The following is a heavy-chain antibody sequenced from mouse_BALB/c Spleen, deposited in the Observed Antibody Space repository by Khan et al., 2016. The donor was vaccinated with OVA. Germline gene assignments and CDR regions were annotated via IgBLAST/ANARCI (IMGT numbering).Heavy chain of an antibody. Sequence: QVQLQQSGAELAKPGASVKMSCKASGYTFTSYWMHWVKQRPGQGLEWIGYINPSTGYTEYNQKFKDKATLTADKSSSTAYMQLSSLRSEDSAVYYCARGTVTDVDYWGQGATLTVSS. CDR2: INPSTGYT. D-gene: IGHD2-13*01. CDR1: GYTFTSYW. V-gene: IGHV1-7*01. CDR3: ARGTVTDVDY. J-gene: IGHJ2*01.